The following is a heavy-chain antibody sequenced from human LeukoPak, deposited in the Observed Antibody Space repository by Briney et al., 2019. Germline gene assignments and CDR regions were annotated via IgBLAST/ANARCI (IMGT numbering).Heavy chain of an antibody. CDR1: GFTFSSYE. J-gene: IGHJ4*02. Sequence: GGSLRLSCAASGFTFSSYEMNWVRQAPGKGLEWVSYISSFSSTIYYADSVMGRLTISRDNAKNSLYLQMNSLRAEDTAVYYCARDGSYSSSWYFDYWGQGTLVTVSS. CDR3: ARDGSYSSSWYFDY. V-gene: IGHV3-48*03. CDR2: ISSFSSTI. D-gene: IGHD6-13*01.